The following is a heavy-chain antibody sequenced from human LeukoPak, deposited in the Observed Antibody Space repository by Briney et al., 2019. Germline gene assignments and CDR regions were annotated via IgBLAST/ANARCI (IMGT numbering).Heavy chain of an antibody. V-gene: IGHV4-39*07. J-gene: IGHJ4*02. CDR1: GGSISSSSYY. CDR3: ARDPTTVTTIFDS. D-gene: IGHD4-17*01. Sequence: SETLSLTCTVSGGSISSSSYYWGWIRQPPGKGLEWIGSIYYSGSTNYNPSLKSRVSMSGDTSKNQVSLKLRSVTAADTAVYYCARDPTTVTTIFDSWGQGTLVTVSS. CDR2: IYYSGST.